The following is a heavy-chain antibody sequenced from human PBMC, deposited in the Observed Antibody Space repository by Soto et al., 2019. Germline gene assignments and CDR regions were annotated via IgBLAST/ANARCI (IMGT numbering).Heavy chain of an antibody. V-gene: IGHV3-23*01. Sequence: EVQLLESGGGLVQPGGSLRLSCAASGFTFNNYAMTWVRQAPGKGLEWVSTISGSDDSTYYADSVKGRLTISRDNSKNALYLQMSSLRAEDTALYYCVKDWTGDTCPCMDVWGHGTTVTVSS. CDR1: GFTFNNYA. CDR3: VKDWTGDTCPCMDV. J-gene: IGHJ6*01. D-gene: IGHD2-8*02. CDR2: ISGSDDST.